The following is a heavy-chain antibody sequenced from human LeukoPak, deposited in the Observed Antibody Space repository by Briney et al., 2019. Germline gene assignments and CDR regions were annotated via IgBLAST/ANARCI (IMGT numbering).Heavy chain of an antibody. CDR2: IYLSGTT. CDR1: GGSIGCDGFY. D-gene: IGHD4-11*01. V-gene: IGHV4-61*02. CDR3: DRSGPNYSDSGCNLDL. J-gene: IGHJ2*01. Sequence: SETLSLTCTGSGGSIGCDGFYWGWIRQPPEKGLEWLGRIYLSGTTYYNPSLKSRVNMSLDTSNNQFSLKRRPVTAADTGGYYCDRSGPNYSDSGCNLDLWGRGTLVTVSS.